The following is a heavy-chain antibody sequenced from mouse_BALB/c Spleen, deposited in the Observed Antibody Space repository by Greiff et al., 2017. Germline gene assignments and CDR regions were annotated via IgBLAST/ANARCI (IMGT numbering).Heavy chain of an antibody. V-gene: IGHV1S81*02. CDR1: GYTFTSYY. CDR2: INPSNGGT. CDR3: TRVITTRLWFAY. D-gene: IGHD2-4*01. J-gene: IGHJ3*01. Sequence: QVQLQQSGAELVKPGASVKLSCKASGYTFTSYYMYWVKQRPGQGLEWIGEINPSNGGTNFNEKFKSKATLTVDKSSSTAYMQLSSLTSEDSAVYYCTRVITTRLWFAYWGQGTLVTVSA.